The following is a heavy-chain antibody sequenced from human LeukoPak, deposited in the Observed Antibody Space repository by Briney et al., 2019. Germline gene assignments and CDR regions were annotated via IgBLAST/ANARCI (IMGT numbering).Heavy chain of an antibody. V-gene: IGHV3-11*01. CDR1: GFTFSDYY. D-gene: IGHD6-13*01. CDR2: ISSSGSTI. J-gene: IGHJ6*02. CDR3: ARAGRQQLVRRYYYGMDV. Sequence: GGSLRLSCAASGFTFSDYYMSWIRQAPGKELEWVSYISSSGSTIYYADSVKGRFTISRDNAKNSLYLQMNSLRAEDTAVYYCARAGRQQLVRRYYYGMDVWGQGTTVTVSS.